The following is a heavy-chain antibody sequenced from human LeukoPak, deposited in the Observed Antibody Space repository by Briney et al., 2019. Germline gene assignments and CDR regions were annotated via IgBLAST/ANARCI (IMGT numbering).Heavy chain of an antibody. CDR2: INSNSGGP. Sequence: ASVKVSCKASGYTFTDYYMHWVRQAPGQGLEWMGWINSNSGGPNYAQKFQGRVSMTRDTSISTAYMELSRLTSDDTAVYYRARPAESGGYHSHFDYWGQGTLVTVSS. CDR3: ARPAESGGYHSHFDY. J-gene: IGHJ4*02. CDR1: GYTFTDYY. V-gene: IGHV1-2*02. D-gene: IGHD1-26*01.